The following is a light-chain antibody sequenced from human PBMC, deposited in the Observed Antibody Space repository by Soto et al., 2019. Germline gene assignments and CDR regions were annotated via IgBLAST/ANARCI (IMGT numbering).Light chain of an antibody. Sequence: DIQMTQSPSTLSATVGDRVTITCLASRSISDWLAWYQQKPGKAPELVIFDASNLKSGVSSRFSGSGSGTEFTLTISRLQPDDVATYYCLQYSSHSWTFGQGTKVDIK. CDR2: DAS. CDR3: LQYSSHSWT. J-gene: IGKJ1*01. CDR1: RSISDW. V-gene: IGKV1-5*01.